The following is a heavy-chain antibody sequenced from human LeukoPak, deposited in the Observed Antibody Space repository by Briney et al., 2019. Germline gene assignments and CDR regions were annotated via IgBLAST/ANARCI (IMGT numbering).Heavy chain of an antibody. Sequence: GGSLRLSCAASGFTFSSYSMNWVRQAPGKGLELVSSISSSSSYIYYADSVKGRFTISRDNDKKSLYLQMNRQRPEDTAVYSRARVNGSGPNWFDRWGEGTLVSVSS. D-gene: IGHD6-19*01. CDR1: GFTFSSYS. J-gene: IGHJ5*02. CDR3: ARVNGSGPNWFDR. CDR2: ISSSSSYI. V-gene: IGHV3-21*01.